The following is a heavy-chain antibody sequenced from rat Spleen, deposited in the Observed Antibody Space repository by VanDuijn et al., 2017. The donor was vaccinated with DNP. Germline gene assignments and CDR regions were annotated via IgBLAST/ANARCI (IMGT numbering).Heavy chain of an antibody. CDR2: ISYDGGTT. CDR3: AIYYYSGDNWFGY. V-gene: IGHV5-20*01. D-gene: IGHD1-1*01. Sequence: EVQLVESGGGLVQPGRSLKLSCAASGFSFSDYYMAWVRQAPTKGLEWVAYISYDGGTTYHGDSVKGRFTISRDYSKNTLYLQLNSLRSEDTATYYCAIYYYSGDNWFGYWGQGTLVTVSS. J-gene: IGHJ3*01. CDR1: GFSFSDYY.